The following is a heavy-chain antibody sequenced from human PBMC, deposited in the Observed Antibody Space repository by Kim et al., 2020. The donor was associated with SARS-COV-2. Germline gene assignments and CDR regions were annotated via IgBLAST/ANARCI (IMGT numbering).Heavy chain of an antibody. J-gene: IGHJ4*02. CDR1: GFTFSTYG. CDR2: ISYDGSNK. Sequence: GGSLRLSCAASGFTFSTYGMHWVRQAPGKGLEWVAVISYDGSNKYYADSVRGRFTISRDNSKNTLHLQMNSLTAEDTAVYYCAKAAYSGPVAARGVDNWGEGTPASLTS. CDR3: AKAAYSGPVAARGVDN. D-gene: IGHD2-15*01. V-gene: IGHV3-30*18.